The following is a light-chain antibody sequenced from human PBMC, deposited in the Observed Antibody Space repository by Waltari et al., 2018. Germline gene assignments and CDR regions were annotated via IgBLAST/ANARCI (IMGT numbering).Light chain of an antibody. Sequence: DIHMTQSPSSLPAPVGDSLTITCQASQDIKQSLNWFHQKPGTAPEVLIFDASNSQTGAPSRFSGSGSGTDFTFTISSLQPEDMGTYYCQQYHSVPLTFGGGTTVEIK. CDR1: QDIKQS. CDR2: DAS. J-gene: IGKJ4*01. V-gene: IGKV1-33*01. CDR3: QQYHSVPLT.